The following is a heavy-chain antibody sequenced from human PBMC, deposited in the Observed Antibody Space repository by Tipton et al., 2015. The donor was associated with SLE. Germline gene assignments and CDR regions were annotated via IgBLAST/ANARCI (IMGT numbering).Heavy chain of an antibody. D-gene: IGHD6-6*01. CDR2: INHSGST. Sequence: TLSLTCAVYGGSFSGYYWSWIRQPPGKGLEWIGEINHSGSTNYNPSLKSRVTISVDTSKNHFSLKLSSVTAADTAVYYCARDGQLVGADFDYWGQGTLVTVSS. V-gene: IGHV4-34*01. CDR3: ARDGQLVGADFDY. J-gene: IGHJ4*02. CDR1: GGSFSGYY.